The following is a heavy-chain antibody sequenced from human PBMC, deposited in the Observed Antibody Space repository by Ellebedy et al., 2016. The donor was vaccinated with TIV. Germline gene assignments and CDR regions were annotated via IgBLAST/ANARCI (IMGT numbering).Heavy chain of an antibody. J-gene: IGHJ4*02. V-gene: IGHV1-18*01. CDR3: ARGPAHTAMDDFDY. CDR1: SYTFTSYG. Sequence: ASVKVSXKASSYTFTSYGISWVRQAPGQGLEWMGWISAYNGNTNYAQKLQGRVTMTTDTSTSTAYMELRSLRSDDTAVYYCARGPAHTAMDDFDYWGQGTLVTVSS. D-gene: IGHD5-18*01. CDR2: ISAYNGNT.